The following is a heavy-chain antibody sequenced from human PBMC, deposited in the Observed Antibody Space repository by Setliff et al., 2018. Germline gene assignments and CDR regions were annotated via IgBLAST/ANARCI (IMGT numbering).Heavy chain of an antibody. CDR2: SNHGGST. CDR1: GESFSNNY. D-gene: IGHD3-10*01. J-gene: IGHJ5*02. CDR3: ARDYQGGWFDP. Sequence: SETLSLTCSVYGESFSNNYWSWIRQTPGKGLEWIGESNHGGSTSYHPSLKSRGTISVDTSKTQVSLTLTSVTAADTAVYYCARDYQGGWFDPWGPGTLVTDSS. V-gene: IGHV4-34*01.